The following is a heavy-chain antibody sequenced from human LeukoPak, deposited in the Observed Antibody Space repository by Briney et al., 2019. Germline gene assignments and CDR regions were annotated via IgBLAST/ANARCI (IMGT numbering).Heavy chain of an antibody. CDR3: ARAPGLYCGGDCYDD. CDR2: ISAYNGNT. Sequence: GASVKVSCKASGYTFTRYGISWVRQAPGQGLEWMGWISAYNGNTNYAQKLQGRVTMTTDTSTSTAYMELRSLRSEDTAVYYCARAPGLYCGGDCYDDWGQGTLVTVSS. D-gene: IGHD2-21*01. J-gene: IGHJ4*02. CDR1: GYTFTRYG. V-gene: IGHV1-18*01.